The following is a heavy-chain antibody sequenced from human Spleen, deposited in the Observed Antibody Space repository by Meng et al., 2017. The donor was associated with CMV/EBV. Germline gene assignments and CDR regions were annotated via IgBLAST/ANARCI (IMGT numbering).Heavy chain of an antibody. CDR1: GYRFPDHY. J-gene: IGHJ4*02. CDR2: IYPNSGGT. V-gene: IGHV1-2*02. D-gene: IGHD7-27*01. CDR3: ARDNDWGPDY. Sequence: SCKASGYRFPDHYFHWVRQAPGQGLEWMGWIYPNSGGTHYAQKFQGRLTVTRDTSISTGYMELSSLGSDDTAVYYCARDNDWGPDYWGQGTLVTVSS.